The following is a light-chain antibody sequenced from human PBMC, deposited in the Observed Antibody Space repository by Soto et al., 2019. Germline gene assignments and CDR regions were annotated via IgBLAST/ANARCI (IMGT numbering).Light chain of an antibody. J-gene: IGKJ1*01. Sequence: DIQMTQSPSTLSASVGDRVTITCRASHSISTWLTWYQQKPGKAPKSLIYDASILESGVPSRFSGSGSGTELTLTISSLQPDDLATYYCQQYNSFSWTFGQGTKVEI. CDR2: DAS. CDR3: QQYNSFSWT. CDR1: HSISTW. V-gene: IGKV1-5*01.